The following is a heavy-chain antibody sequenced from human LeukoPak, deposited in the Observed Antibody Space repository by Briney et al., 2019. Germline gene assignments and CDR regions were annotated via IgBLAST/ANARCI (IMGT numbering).Heavy chain of an antibody. CDR3: AKGPDDYYDSSGPDY. Sequence: GGSLRLSCAASGFTFSSCGMTWVRQAPGKGLEWVSSIRGSGVSTYYADSVKGRFTISRDNSKNTLYLQMNSLRAEDTAVYYCAKGPDDYYDSSGPDYWGQGTLVTVSS. J-gene: IGHJ4*02. CDR1: GFTFSSCG. V-gene: IGHV3-23*01. D-gene: IGHD3-22*01. CDR2: IRGSGVST.